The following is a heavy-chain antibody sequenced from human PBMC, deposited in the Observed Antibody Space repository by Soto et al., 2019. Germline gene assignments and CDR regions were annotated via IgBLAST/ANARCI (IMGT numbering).Heavy chain of an antibody. CDR1: GFTFSSYW. J-gene: IGHJ6*03. Sequence: GGSLRLSCAASGFTFSSYWMHWVRQAPGKGLVWVSRINSDGSSTSYADSVKGRFTISRDNAKNTLYLQMNSLRAEDTAVYYCARDQSRGPGSNSYYYYYYMDVWGKGTTVTVSS. V-gene: IGHV3-74*01. CDR3: ARDQSRGPGSNSYYYYYYMDV. CDR2: INSDGSST. D-gene: IGHD4-4*01.